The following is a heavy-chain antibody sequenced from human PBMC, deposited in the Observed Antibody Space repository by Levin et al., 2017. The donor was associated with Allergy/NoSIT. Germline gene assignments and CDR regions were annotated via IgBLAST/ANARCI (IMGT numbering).Heavy chain of an antibody. CDR3: ARAFRGVRESPDY. CDR1: GFTFSSYW. D-gene: IGHD3-10*01. J-gene: IGHJ4*02. Sequence: GGSLRLSCAASGFTFSSYWMSWVRQAPGKGLEWVANIKQDGSEKYYVDSVKGRFTISRDNAKNSLYLQMNSLRAEDTAVYYCARAFRGVRESPDYGGQGTLVTVSS. V-gene: IGHV3-7*01. CDR2: IKQDGSEK.